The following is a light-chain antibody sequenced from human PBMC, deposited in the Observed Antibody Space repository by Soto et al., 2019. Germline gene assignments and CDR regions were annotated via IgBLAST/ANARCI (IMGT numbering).Light chain of an antibody. J-gene: IGKJ5*01. CDR1: QSLLHSNGYTY. Sequence: DIVMTQSPLSLPVTPGEPASISCRSSQSLLHSNGYTYLDWYLQKPGQSPQLLIYLGSNRASGVPDRFSGSGSGTDFTLKISRVEAEDVGVYYCMQALQPPPTFGQGTRLEIK. CDR2: LGS. CDR3: MQALQPPPT. V-gene: IGKV2-28*01.